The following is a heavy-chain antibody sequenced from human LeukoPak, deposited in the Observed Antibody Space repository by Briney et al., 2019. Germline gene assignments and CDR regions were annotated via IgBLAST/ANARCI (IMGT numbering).Heavy chain of an antibody. V-gene: IGHV3-23*01. CDR1: GFSFSLYA. Sequence: PGGSLRLSCAASGFSFSLYAMNWVRQAPGKGLEWVSAISGSGDNTYYADSVKGHFTISRDNSKNILYLQMKSLRAEDTAVYYCHIYCGGDCYSGGWFDPWGQGTLVTVSS. CDR3: HIYCGGDCYSGGWFDP. CDR2: ISGSGDNT. J-gene: IGHJ5*02. D-gene: IGHD2-21*01.